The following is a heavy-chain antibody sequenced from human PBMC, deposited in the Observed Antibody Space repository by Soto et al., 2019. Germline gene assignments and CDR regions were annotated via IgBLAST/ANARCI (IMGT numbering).Heavy chain of an antibody. CDR1: GGSISSGDYY. J-gene: IGHJ5*02. V-gene: IGHV4-30-4*01. Sequence: TLSLTCTVSGGSISSGDYYWSWIRQPPGKGLEWIGYIYYSGSTYYNPSLKSRVTISVDTSKNQFSLKLSSVTAADTAVYYCARVVEAAAALNWFDPWGQGTLVTVS. D-gene: IGHD6-13*01. CDR2: IYYSGST. CDR3: ARVVEAAAALNWFDP.